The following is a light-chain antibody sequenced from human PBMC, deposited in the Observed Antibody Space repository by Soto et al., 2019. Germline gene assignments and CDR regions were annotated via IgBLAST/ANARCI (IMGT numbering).Light chain of an antibody. CDR3: ISYTGSSTSYV. J-gene: IGLJ1*01. CDR1: SSDVGSYDH. Sequence: LTQPASVSGSPGQSIAISCSGTSSDVGSYDHVAWYQQFPGKTPKLMIYEVSNRPSGVSSRFSGSKSGNTASLTISGLQAEDEADYYCISYTGSSTSYVFGSGTKVTVL. V-gene: IGLV2-14*01. CDR2: EVS.